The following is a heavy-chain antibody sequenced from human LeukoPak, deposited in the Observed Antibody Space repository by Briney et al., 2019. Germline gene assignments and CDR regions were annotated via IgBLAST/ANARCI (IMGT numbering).Heavy chain of an antibody. Sequence: GGSLRLSCVASGFTFRAYAMHWVRQAPGKGLEYVSGISSDGGNAHYANSVKDRFTMSRDNSKNTLYLQLGSPRADDMAVYYCARGQVRGVMFYNYYGMDVWGQRTTVTVSS. D-gene: IGHD3-10*01. CDR1: GFTFRAYA. CDR3: ARGQVRGVMFYNYYGMDV. J-gene: IGHJ6*02. V-gene: IGHV3-64*01. CDR2: ISSDGGNA.